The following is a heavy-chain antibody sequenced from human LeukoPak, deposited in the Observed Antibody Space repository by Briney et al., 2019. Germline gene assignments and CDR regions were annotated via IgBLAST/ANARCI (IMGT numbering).Heavy chain of an antibody. V-gene: IGHV1-18*01. CDR3: ARDDGSGTYRFQY. J-gene: IGHJ4*02. CDR2: ISGYSGNT. CDR1: GYTFTTNG. Sequence: ASVKVSCKTSGYTFTTNGISWVRQAPGQGLEWMGWISGYSGNTNYAQKFQGRVTMTTDTSTSTAYMELRGLRSDDTAVYYCARDDGSGTYRFQYWGQGTLDTVSS. D-gene: IGHD3-10*01.